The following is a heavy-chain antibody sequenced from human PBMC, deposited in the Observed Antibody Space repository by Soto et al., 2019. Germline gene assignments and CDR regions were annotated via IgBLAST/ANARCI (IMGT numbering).Heavy chain of an antibody. CDR1: GYTFTNYW. V-gene: IGHV5-51*01. J-gene: IGHJ6*02. CDR2: IYPGDSDT. Sequence: GESLKISCKGSGYTFTNYWIGWVRQMPGKGLEWMGIIYPGDSDTKYNPSFQGQVTISADKSITTTYLQWSSLKASDTAIYYCAASIFYYGMDVWGQGTMVTVSS. CDR3: AASIFYYGMDV.